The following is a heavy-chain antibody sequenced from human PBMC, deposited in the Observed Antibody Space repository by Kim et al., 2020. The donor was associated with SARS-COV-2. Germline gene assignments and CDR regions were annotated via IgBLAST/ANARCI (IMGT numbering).Heavy chain of an antibody. J-gene: IGHJ5*02. Sequence: GGSLRLSCAASGFTVSSNYMSWVRQAPGKGLEWVSVIYSGGSTYYADSVKGRFTISRDNSKNTLYLQMNSLRTEDTAVCYCSSESLHYVFWSGYYPGWFDLWGQGTLGTLSP. CDR2: IYSGGST. D-gene: IGHD3-3*01. CDR3: SSESLHYVFWSGYYPGWFDL. CDR1: GFTVSSNY. V-gene: IGHV3-53*01.